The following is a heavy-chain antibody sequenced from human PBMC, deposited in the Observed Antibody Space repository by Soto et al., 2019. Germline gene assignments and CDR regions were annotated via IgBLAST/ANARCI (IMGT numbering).Heavy chain of an antibody. CDR3: ARVARIAAAGTYFQH. D-gene: IGHD6-13*01. CDR1: GYTFTSYY. CDR2: INPSGGST. J-gene: IGHJ1*01. V-gene: IGHV1-46*01. Sequence: ASVKVSCKASGYTFTSYYMHWVRQAPGQGLEWMGIINPSGGSTSYAQKFQGRVTMTRDTSTSTVYMELSSLRSEDTAVYYCARVARIAAAGTYFQHSGQGTLVTVSS.